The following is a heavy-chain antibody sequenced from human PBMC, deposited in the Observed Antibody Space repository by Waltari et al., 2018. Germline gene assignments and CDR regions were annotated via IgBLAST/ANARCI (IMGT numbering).Heavy chain of an antibody. CDR2: INHSGST. V-gene: IGHV4-34*01. J-gene: IGHJ3*02. D-gene: IGHD3-9*01. CDR3: ASPTYYDILTGPDAFDI. CDR1: GGSFSGYY. Sequence: QVQLQQWGAGLLKPSETLSLTCAVYGGSFSGYYWSWIRKPPGKGLEWIGEINHSGSTNYNPSLKSRVTISVDTSKNQFSLKLSSVTAADTAVYYCASPTYYDILTGPDAFDIWGQGTMVTVSS.